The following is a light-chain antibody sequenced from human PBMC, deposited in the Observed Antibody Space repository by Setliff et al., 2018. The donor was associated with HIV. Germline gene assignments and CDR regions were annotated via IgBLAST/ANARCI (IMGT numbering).Light chain of an antibody. Sequence: SYELTPPPSVSVAPGETARITWGGNDIGSKSVHWYQQRPGQAPVLVVYEDSARPSGIPVRFSGSNSGNTATLTISRVEAGDEADYYCQVWDSSSDHYVFGTGTKVTVL. CDR1: DIGSKS. J-gene: IGLJ1*01. V-gene: IGLV3-21*02. CDR3: QVWDSSSDHYV. CDR2: EDS.